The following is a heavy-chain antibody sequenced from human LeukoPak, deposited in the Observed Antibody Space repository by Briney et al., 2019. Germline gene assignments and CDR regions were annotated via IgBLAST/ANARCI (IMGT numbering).Heavy chain of an antibody. CDR3: ATGDGYNYSPFDY. D-gene: IGHD5-24*01. V-gene: IGHV4-34*01. Sequence: SETLSLTCAVYGGSFSGYYWSWIRQPPGKGLEWIGEINHSGSTNYNPSLKSRVTISVDTSKNQFSLKLSSVTAADTAVYYCATGDGYNYSPFDYWGQGTLVTVSS. CDR1: GGSFSGYY. J-gene: IGHJ4*02. CDR2: INHSGST.